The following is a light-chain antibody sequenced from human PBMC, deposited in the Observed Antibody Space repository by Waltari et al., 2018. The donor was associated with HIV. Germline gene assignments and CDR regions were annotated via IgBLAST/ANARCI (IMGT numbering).Light chain of an antibody. CDR3: RQALQTPIT. Sequence: IALTPSPLSLPVTPGEPASISCRSSQSLLHSNGYNYLDWYLQKPGQSPQVLMYLGSSRATGVPDRFSGSGSGTDFTLKISRVEAEDGVLYDVRQALQTPITFGQGTRLEIK. V-gene: IGKV2-28*01. CDR1: QSLLHSNGYNY. CDR2: LGS. J-gene: IGKJ5*01.